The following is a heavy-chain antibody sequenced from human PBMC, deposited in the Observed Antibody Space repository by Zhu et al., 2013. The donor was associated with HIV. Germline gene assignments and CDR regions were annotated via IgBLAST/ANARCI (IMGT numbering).Heavy chain of an antibody. CDR3: AKDNSGSLEY. CDR2: VHPGHGDT. D-gene: IGHD3-22*01. CDR1: GYTFSSFY. Sequence: QVQLVQSASEVKRPGASVKVSCKASGYTFSSFYIKWVRQVPGQGLEWMGLVHPGHGDTRKAQKFQGRLTMTRDTSTNTVYMELSSLRSEDTGMYYCAKDNSGSLEYWGQGTLVTVSS. V-gene: IGHV1-46*01. J-gene: IGHJ4*02.